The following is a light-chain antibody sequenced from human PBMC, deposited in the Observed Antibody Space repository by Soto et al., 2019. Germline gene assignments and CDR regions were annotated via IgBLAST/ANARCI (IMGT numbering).Light chain of an antibody. CDR3: QQSYNTPNYT. CDR2: GAS. CDR1: QSISNY. J-gene: IGKJ2*01. Sequence: DIQMTQSTSSLSASVGDRVTITCRASQSISNYLNWYQQKPGKAPRLLIYGASSLQSGVPSRFSGSGSGTDFTLTINNLQPEDLATYFCQQSYNTPNYTFGQGTKVEIK. V-gene: IGKV1-39*01.